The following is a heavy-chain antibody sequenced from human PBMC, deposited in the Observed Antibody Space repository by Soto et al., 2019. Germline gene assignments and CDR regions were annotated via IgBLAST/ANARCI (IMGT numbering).Heavy chain of an antibody. D-gene: IGHD6-6*01. J-gene: IGHJ4*02. CDR2: IGTAGDT. CDR1: GFTFSSYD. V-gene: IGHV3-13*01. Sequence: GGSLRLSCAASGFTFSSYDMHWVRQATGKGLEWVSAIGTAGDTYYPGSVKGRFTISRENAKNSLYLQMNSLRAEDTAVYYCARDSPYSSSWLFDYWDQGTLVTVSS. CDR3: ARDSPYSSSWLFDY.